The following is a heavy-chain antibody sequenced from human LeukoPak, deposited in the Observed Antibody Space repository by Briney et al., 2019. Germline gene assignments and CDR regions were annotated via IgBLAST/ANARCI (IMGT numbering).Heavy chain of an antibody. CDR3: AREGGFYRPLDY. CDR1: GGSVSSTNW. Sequence: SETLSLTCGVSGGSVSSTNWWTWICQPPGKGLEWIGEVHLDGRTNFNPSLKSRLTMSVDLSENHVSLKLTSVTAADTAVYYCAREGGFYRPLDYSGQGTLVTVSS. J-gene: IGHJ4*02. V-gene: IGHV4-4*02. CDR2: VHLDGRT. D-gene: IGHD6-25*01.